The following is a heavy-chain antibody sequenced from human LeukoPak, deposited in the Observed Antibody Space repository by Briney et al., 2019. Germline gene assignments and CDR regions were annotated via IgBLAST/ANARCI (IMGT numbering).Heavy chain of an antibody. V-gene: IGHV3-23*01. Sequence: GGSLRLSCAASGFTFSSYAMSWVRQAPGKGLEWVSAIGGSGGSTYYADSVKGRFTISRDNSKNTLYLQMNSLRAEDTAVYYCAKTQGYYYDSSGGNWFDPWGQGTLVTVSS. D-gene: IGHD3-22*01. CDR1: GFTFSSYA. CDR2: IGGSGGST. CDR3: AKTQGYYYDSSGGNWFDP. J-gene: IGHJ5*02.